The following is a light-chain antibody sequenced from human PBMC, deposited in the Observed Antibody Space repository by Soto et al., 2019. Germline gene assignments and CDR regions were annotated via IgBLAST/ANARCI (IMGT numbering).Light chain of an antibody. V-gene: IGKV3-20*01. CDR1: QSVRSSH. Sequence: EIVLTQSPGTLSLSPGERATLSCRASQSVRSSHLAWYQQMPGQAPRLLIFGASNRATGIPDRFSGSGSGTDFTLTISRLEPEDFAVYYCQQYGSSPTTFGQGTKVDIK. CDR3: QQYGSSPTT. CDR2: GAS. J-gene: IGKJ1*01.